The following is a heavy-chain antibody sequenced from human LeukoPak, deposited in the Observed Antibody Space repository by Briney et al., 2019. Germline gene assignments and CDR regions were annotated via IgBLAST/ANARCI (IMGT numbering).Heavy chain of an antibody. CDR2: VYYSGGP. D-gene: IGHD4-17*01. Sequence: ETLSLTCTVSGGSISSSSYYWGWIPQPPGKGLEWIGSVYYSGGPSYHPPLRSRATISVNMSKTQCFLKLSSVTAADTAVNSCAGDSYGASPVYYMAVWSKGTTATAYS. CDR1: GGSISSSSYY. CDR3: AGDSYGASPVYYMAV. J-gene: IGHJ6*03. V-gene: IGHV4-39*01.